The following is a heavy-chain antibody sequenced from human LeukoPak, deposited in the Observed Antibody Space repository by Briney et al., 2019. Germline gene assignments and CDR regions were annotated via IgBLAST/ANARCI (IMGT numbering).Heavy chain of an antibody. CDR1: GYSFTNYW. D-gene: IGHD3-10*01. V-gene: IGHV5-51*01. Sequence: GESLKISCKGSGYSFTNYWIGWVRQMPGKGLEWMGIISPDGSDTRYSPSFQGQVTISADKSITTAYLQWSSLKASDTAMYYCARHTISDYWGQGTQVTVSS. CDR2: ISPDGSDT. J-gene: IGHJ4*02. CDR3: ARHTISDY.